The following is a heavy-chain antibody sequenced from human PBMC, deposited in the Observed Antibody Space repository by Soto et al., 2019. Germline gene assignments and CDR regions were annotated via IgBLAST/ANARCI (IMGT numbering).Heavy chain of an antibody. CDR2: IYYSGST. Sequence: TLSLTCTVSGGSISSGGYYWSWIRQHPGKGLEWIGYIYYSGSTYYNPSLKSRVTISVDTSKNQFSLKLSSVTAADTAVYYCARVASLPEDDYYYYYMDVWGKGTTVTVSS. J-gene: IGHJ6*03. V-gene: IGHV4-31*03. CDR3: ARVASLPEDDYYYYYMDV. CDR1: GGSISSGGYY.